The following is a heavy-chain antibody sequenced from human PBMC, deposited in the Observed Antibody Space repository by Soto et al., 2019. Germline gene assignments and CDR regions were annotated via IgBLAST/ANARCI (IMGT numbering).Heavy chain of an antibody. Sequence: SGPTLVNPTQALTLTCTFSGFSLSTRGVGVGWIRQPPGKALEWLALIYWNDDKRYRPSLRSRLTITKDTSKSQVVFIMTNMDPVDTATFYCAHFLSNAYGDYFDYWGQGTLVTVSS. V-gene: IGHV2-5*01. D-gene: IGHD4-17*01. CDR1: GFSLSTRGVG. CDR2: IYWNDDK. J-gene: IGHJ4*02. CDR3: AHFLSNAYGDYFDY.